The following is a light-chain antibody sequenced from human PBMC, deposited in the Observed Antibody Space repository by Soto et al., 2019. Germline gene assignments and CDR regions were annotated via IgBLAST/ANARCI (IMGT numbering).Light chain of an antibody. CDR3: QQYNSYSWT. Sequence: DIQMTQSPSTLSASLGDRVTITCRASQSISSRLAWYQQKPGKAPKLLIYDASSLESGVPSRFSGSGSGTEFTLTISSLQPDDFATYYCQQYNSYSWTFGQGTKVDI. V-gene: IGKV1-5*01. CDR1: QSISSR. J-gene: IGKJ1*01. CDR2: DAS.